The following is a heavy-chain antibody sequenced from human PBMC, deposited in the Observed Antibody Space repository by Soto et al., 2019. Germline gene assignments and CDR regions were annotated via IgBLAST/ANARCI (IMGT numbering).Heavy chain of an antibody. J-gene: IGHJ5*02. D-gene: IGHD6-19*01. CDR2: MSPNSGNT. CDR3: ARSHSSGWKNWFDP. Sequence: ASVKVSCKASGYTFTSYDINWVRQATGQGLEWMGWMSPNSGNTGYAQKFQGRVTMTRNTSISTAYMELSSLRSEDTAVYYCARSHSSGWKNWFDPWAREPWSPSPQ. V-gene: IGHV1-8*01. CDR1: GYTFTSYD.